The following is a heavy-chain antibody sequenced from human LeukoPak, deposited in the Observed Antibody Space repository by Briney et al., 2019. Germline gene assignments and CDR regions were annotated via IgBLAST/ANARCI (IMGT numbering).Heavy chain of an antibody. CDR3: ARDSGSYWPY. V-gene: IGHV3-30-3*01. CDR1: GFTFSSYA. J-gene: IGHJ4*02. CDR2: ISYDGSNK. D-gene: IGHD3-10*01. Sequence: GGSLRLSCAASGFTFSSYAVLWVRQAPGKGLEWVALISYDGSNKYYADSVKGRFTISRDNSKNTLYLQMNSLRAEDTAVYYCARDSGSYWPYWGQGTLVTVSS.